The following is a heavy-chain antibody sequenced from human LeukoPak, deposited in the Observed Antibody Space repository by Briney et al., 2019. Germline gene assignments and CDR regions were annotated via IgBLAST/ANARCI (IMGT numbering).Heavy chain of an antibody. J-gene: IGHJ4*02. CDR1: AYTFTVYY. CDR3: ATVVAARGGDYFDY. Sequence: ASVKVTLTSSAYTFTVYYIHMVRQPPGQGLEWMGWMNPNSGGTNYAQKFQGRVTMTRDTSISTAYMELSRLRSDDTAVYYCATVVAARGGDYFDYWGQGTLVTVSS. CDR2: MNPNSGGT. V-gene: IGHV1-2*02. D-gene: IGHD1-26*01.